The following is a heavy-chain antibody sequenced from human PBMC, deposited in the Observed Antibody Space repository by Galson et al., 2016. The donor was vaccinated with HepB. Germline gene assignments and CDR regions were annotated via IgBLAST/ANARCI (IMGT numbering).Heavy chain of an antibody. D-gene: IGHD3-16*01. J-gene: IGHJ4*02. Sequence: QSGAEVKKPGESLRISCKASGYSFTSYWINWVRQMPGKGLEWMGRIDPTDSYTNYSPSFQGHVIISADKSISTAYMQWGSLKASDTAMYYCARQGAGWGGMEIDHWGQGTLVTVSS. CDR3: ARQGAGWGGMEIDH. CDR1: GYSFTSYW. CDR2: IDPTDSYT. V-gene: IGHV5-10-1*01.